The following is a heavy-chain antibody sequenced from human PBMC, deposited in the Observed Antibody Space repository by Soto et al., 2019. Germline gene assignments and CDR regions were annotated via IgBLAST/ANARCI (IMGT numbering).Heavy chain of an antibody. CDR2: TYYRSKWHY. Sequence: SQTLSLTCAISGDSVSNNSVAWNWVRQSPSRGLEWLGRTYYRSKWHYDYAPSVRSRITINPDTPKNHFSLQLNSVSPEDAAVYYRARTLRGRGVKYFDDWGQGTLVTVSS. V-gene: IGHV6-1*01. D-gene: IGHD3-10*01. CDR3: ARTLRGRGVKYFDD. J-gene: IGHJ4*02. CDR1: GDSVSNNSVA.